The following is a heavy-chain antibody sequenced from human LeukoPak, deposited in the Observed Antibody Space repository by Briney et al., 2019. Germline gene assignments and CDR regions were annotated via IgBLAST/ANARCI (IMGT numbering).Heavy chain of an antibody. J-gene: IGHJ5*02. CDR3: ATGRWLQPFDP. CDR2: VDPEDGGT. D-gene: IGHD5-24*01. Sequence: ASVKVSCMVSGYTFTDYYMHWVQQAPGKGLEWMGLVDPEDGGTIYAEKFQGRVTITADTSTDTAYMELSSLRSEDTAVYYCATGRWLQPFDPWGQGTLVTVSS. V-gene: IGHV1-69-2*01. CDR1: GYTFTDYY.